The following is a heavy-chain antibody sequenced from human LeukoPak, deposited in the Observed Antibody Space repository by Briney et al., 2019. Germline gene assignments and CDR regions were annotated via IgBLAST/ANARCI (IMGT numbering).Heavy chain of an antibody. V-gene: IGHV4-4*07. D-gene: IGHD2-21*02. CDR3: ARDGARGDYAEWFDP. Sequence: SETLSLTCSVSGGSISGYYWSWIRQPAGKGLEWIGRIYTSGSTNYNPSLKSRVTMSVDTSKNQFSLKLRSVTAADTAVYYCARDGARGDYAEWFDPWGQGTLVTVSS. J-gene: IGHJ5*02. CDR1: GGSISGYY. CDR2: IYTSGST.